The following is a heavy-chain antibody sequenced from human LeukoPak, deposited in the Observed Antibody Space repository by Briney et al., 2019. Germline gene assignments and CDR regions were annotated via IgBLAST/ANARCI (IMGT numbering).Heavy chain of an antibody. CDR2: ISAYNGNT. J-gene: IGHJ5*02. V-gene: IGHV1-18*01. CDR1: GYTFTSYG. Sequence: ASVKVSCKASGYTFTSYGISWVRQAPGQGLEWMGWISAYNGNTNYAQKLQGRVTMTTDTSTNTAYMELSSLRSEDTAVYYCARDPADIVVVPAAPENWFDPWGQGTLVTVSS. D-gene: IGHD2-2*01. CDR3: ARDPADIVVVPAAPENWFDP.